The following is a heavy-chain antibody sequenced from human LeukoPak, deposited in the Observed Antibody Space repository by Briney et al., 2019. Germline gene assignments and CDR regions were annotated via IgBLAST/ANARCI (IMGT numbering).Heavy chain of an antibody. D-gene: IGHD3-22*01. V-gene: IGHV3-7*01. CDR2: MNRDGSEK. J-gene: IGHJ4*02. Sequence: GGSLRLSCAASGFTFSFYWMSWVRQAPGKGLEWVANMNRDGSEKNYVDSIKGRFTISRDNAANSLYLQMNSLRVEDTAVYYCARAPHYYDTSGYDCWGQGTLVTVSS. CDR1: GFTFSFYW. CDR3: ARAPHYYDTSGYDC.